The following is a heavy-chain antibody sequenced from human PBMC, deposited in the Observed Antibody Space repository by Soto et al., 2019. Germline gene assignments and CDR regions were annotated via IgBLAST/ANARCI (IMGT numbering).Heavy chain of an antibody. CDR3: GSGDSGYGGNLDFDY. CDR1: GGSISSGDYY. J-gene: IGHJ4*01. CDR2: LYYSGRT. Sequence: QVQLQESGPGLVKPSQTLSLTCTVSGGSISSGDYYWIWIRQPPGKGLEWLGYLYYSGRTYYNPSLKRRFTISVDPSKNQFSLKLSSVTAAYTAVYYCGSGDSGYGGNLDFDYWGHGTLVTVSS. D-gene: IGHD2-21*02. V-gene: IGHV4-30-4*01.